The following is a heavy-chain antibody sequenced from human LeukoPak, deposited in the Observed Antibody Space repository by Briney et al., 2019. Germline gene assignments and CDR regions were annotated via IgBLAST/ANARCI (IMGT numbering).Heavy chain of an antibody. CDR3: ARDIEAAGLFFDY. CDR1: GFTFSSYW. J-gene: IGHJ4*02. D-gene: IGHD6-13*01. V-gene: IGHV3-7*01. CDR2: IKYDGSEK. Sequence: PGGSLRLSCAASGFTFSSYWMSWVRQAPGKGLEWVANIKYDGSEKDYVDSVKGRFTISRDNAKNPLYLQMNSLRAEDTAVYYCARDIEAAGLFFDYWGQGTLVTVSS.